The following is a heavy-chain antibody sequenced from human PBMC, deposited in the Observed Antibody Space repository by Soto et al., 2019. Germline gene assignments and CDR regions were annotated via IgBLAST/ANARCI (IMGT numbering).Heavy chain of an antibody. Sequence: PGGSMRLSCAASGFTFSSYAMSWFRQAPGKGLEWVSAISGSGGSTYYADSVKGRFTISRDNSKNTLYLQMNSLRAEDTAGYYWAKDGSTTVLTRSVYWGKGTLVTVYS. CDR2: ISGSGGST. D-gene: IGHD4-17*01. J-gene: IGHJ4*02. V-gene: IGHV3-23*01. CDR3: AKDGSTTVLTRSVY. CDR1: GFTFSSYA.